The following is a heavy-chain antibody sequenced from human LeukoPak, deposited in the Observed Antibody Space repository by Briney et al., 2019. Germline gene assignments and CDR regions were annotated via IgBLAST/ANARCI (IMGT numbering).Heavy chain of an antibody. CDR2: IDSSGSYI. V-gene: IGHV3-21*01. D-gene: IGHD1-26*01. CDR3: ARDIHSSRFDY. J-gene: IGHJ4*03. CDR1: GFIFNYYT. Sequence: PGGSLRLSCAASGFIFNYYTMNWVRQAPGKGPEWIASIDSSGSYIHSAASVKGRFTISRDNARDSVYLQMNNLRADDTAVYYGARDIHSSRFDYWGHGTLVTVSS.